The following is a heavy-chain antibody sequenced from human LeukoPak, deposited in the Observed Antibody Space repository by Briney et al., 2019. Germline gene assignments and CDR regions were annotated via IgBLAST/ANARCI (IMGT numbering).Heavy chain of an antibody. CDR3: AREAGSYGLYYFDY. V-gene: IGHV1-69*04. CDR2: IIPILGIA. Sequence: SVKVSCKASEGTFISYTISWVRQAPGQGREWRGRIIPILGIANYAQKFQGRVTITADKSTSTAYMELSSLRSEDTAVYYCAREAGSYGLYYFDYWGQGTLVTVSS. CDR1: EGTFISYT. D-gene: IGHD5-18*01. J-gene: IGHJ4*01.